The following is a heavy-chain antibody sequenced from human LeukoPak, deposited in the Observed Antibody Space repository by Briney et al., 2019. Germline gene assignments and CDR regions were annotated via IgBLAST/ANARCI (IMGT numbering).Heavy chain of an antibody. V-gene: IGHV3-20*04. CDR3: ARDSGDYMNYEENWFDP. J-gene: IGHJ5*02. CDR2: TNWNGEST. Sequence: RSGGSLRLSCAASGFTFSSYSMNWVRQVPGKGLEWVSGTNWNGESTGYANSVKGRFTISRDNAKNSLYLQMNSLRAEDTASYYCARDSGDYMNYEENWFDPWGQGTLVTVSS. D-gene: IGHD4-11*01. CDR1: GFTFSSYS.